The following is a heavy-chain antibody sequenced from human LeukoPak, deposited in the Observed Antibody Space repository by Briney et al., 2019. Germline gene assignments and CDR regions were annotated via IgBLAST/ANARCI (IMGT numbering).Heavy chain of an antibody. Sequence: PSGTLSLTCAVSGGSISSSNWWSWVHQPPGKGLEWIGEIYHSGSTNYNPSLKSRVTISVDKSKNQFSLKLSSVTAADTAVYYCARALAAAGFDAFDIWGQGTMVTVSS. CDR3: ARALAAAGFDAFDI. J-gene: IGHJ3*02. CDR2: IYHSGST. CDR1: GGSISSSNW. V-gene: IGHV4-4*02. D-gene: IGHD6-13*01.